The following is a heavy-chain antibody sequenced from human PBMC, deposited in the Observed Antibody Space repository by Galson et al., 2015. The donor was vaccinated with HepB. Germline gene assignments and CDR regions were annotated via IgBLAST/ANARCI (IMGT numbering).Heavy chain of an antibody. D-gene: IGHD6-13*01. CDR1: GFTFSSYA. Sequence: SLRLSCAASGFTFSSYAMSWVRQAPGKGLEWVSAISGSGGSTYYADSVKDRFTISRDNSKNTLYLQMNSLRAEDTAVYYCAFFSGQQRVLSGGFRLKFDYWGQGTLVTVSS. CDR3: AFFSGQQRVLSGGFRLKFDY. CDR2: ISGSGGST. V-gene: IGHV3-23*01. J-gene: IGHJ4*02.